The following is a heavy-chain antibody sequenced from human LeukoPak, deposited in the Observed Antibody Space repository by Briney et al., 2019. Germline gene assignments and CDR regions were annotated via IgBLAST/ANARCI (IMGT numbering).Heavy chain of an antibody. CDR2: INHSGST. D-gene: IGHD6-19*01. CDR3: VTVNQWLAQFDY. Sequence: SETLSLTCAVYGGSFSGYYWSWIRQPPGKGLEWIGEINHSGSTNYNPSLKSRATISVDTSKNQFSLKLSSVTAADTAVYYCVTVNQWLAQFDYWGQGTLVTVSS. J-gene: IGHJ4*02. CDR1: GGSFSGYY. V-gene: IGHV4-34*01.